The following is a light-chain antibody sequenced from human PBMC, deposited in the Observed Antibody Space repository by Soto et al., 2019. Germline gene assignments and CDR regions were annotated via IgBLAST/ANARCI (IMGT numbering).Light chain of an antibody. CDR3: LQYYNFSWT. V-gene: IGKV1-6*02. CDR2: AAF. Sequence: IQRTQSPACLCSCVSDIVTITCRASQTVSIYLAWYQQKPGQAPHLLIFAAFNLQSGVPSRFSGGGSGTHFTLTISSLQPHDFATYYCLQYYNFSWTFGQGTKVDIK. J-gene: IGKJ1*01. CDR1: QTVSIY.